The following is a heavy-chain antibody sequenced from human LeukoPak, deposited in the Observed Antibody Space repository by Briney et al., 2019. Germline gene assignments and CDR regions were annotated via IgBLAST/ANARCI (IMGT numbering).Heavy chain of an antibody. D-gene: IGHD3-10*01. CDR2: IKQDGSEK. Sequence: GGSLRLSCAASGFTFSSYWMSWVRQAPGKGLEWVANIKQDGSEKCYVDSVKGRFTISRDNAKNSLYLQMNSLRAEDTAVYYCARDVPPPYGSGSYYNGDWFDPWGQGTLVTVSS. J-gene: IGHJ5*02. CDR1: GFTFSSYW. V-gene: IGHV3-7*01. CDR3: ARDVPPPYGSGSYYNGDWFDP.